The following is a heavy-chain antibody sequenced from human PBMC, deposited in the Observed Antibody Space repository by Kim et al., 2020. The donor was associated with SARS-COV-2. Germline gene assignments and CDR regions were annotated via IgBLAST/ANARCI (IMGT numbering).Heavy chain of an antibody. CDR2: P. J-gene: IGHJ4*02. CDR3: ARDTGYYYFDH. Sequence: PPYAQGFTGRFVFSLDTSVSTAYLQVSSLKAEDTAVYYCARDTGYYYFDHWGQGTLVTVSS. D-gene: IGHD3-9*01. V-gene: IGHV7-4-1*02.